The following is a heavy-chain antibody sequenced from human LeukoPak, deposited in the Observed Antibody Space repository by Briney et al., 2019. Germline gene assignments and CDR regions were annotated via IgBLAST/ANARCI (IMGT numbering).Heavy chain of an antibody. J-gene: IGHJ6*03. V-gene: IGHV4-34*01. Sequence: PSETLSLTCAVYGGSFSGYYWSWIRQPPGKGLEWIGEINHSGSTNYNPSLKSPVTISVDTSKNQFSLKLSSVTAADTAVYYCARAVVVTAGSYYYYYYMDVWGKGTTVTVSS. CDR1: GGSFSGYY. D-gene: IGHD2-21*02. CDR3: ARAVVVTAGSYYYYYYMDV. CDR2: INHSGST.